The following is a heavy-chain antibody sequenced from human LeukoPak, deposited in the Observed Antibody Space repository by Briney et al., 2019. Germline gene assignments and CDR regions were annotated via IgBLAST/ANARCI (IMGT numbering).Heavy chain of an antibody. J-gene: IGHJ4*02. CDR1: GDSISSTSHY. Sequence: SETLSLTCTVSGDSISSTSHYWDWIRQPPGKGPEWIGNIYFTGSTYYCPSLKSRVTISVDTSKNQFSLKLSSVTAADTAVYYCARRVTIFGVVTRYYFDYWGQGTLVTVSS. CDR2: IYFTGST. CDR3: ARRVTIFGVVTRYYFDY. D-gene: IGHD3-3*01. V-gene: IGHV4-39*07.